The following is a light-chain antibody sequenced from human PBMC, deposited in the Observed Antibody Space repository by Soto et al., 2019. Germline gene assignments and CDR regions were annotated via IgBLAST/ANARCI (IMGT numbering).Light chain of an antibody. CDR2: EVS. Sequence: QSALTQPASVSGSPGLSITISCTGTSSDVGNYNLVSWYQQHPGKAPKLMIYEVSKRPSGVSNRFSGSKSGNTASLTISGLQAEDEADYYCCSYAGSSTFYVFGTGTKVTVL. V-gene: IGLV2-23*02. CDR3: CSYAGSSTFYV. J-gene: IGLJ1*01. CDR1: SSDVGNYNL.